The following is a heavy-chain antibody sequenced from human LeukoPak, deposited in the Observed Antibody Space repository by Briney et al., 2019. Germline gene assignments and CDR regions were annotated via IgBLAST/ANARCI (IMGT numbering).Heavy chain of an antibody. J-gene: IGHJ6*02. CDR3: ARVVGSGMSYYGMDV. CDR1: GYTFTCYG. V-gene: IGHV1-18*01. D-gene: IGHD3-10*01. CDR2: ISAYNGNT. Sequence: ASVKVSCKASGYTFTCYGISWVRQAPGQGLEWMGWISAYNGNTNYAQKLQGRVTMTTDTSTSTAYMELRSLRSDDTAVYYCARVVGSGMSYYGMDVWGQGTTVTVSS.